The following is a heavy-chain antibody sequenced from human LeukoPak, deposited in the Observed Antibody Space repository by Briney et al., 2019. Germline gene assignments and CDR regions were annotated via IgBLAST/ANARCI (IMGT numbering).Heavy chain of an antibody. CDR1: GGSITGYY. J-gene: IGHJ6*03. CDR2: IYYSGST. D-gene: IGHD6-6*01. Sequence: SETLSHTCTVSGGSITGYYWSWIRQPPGKGLEWIGYIYYSGSTNYDPSLKSRVTMSVDTPKNQFSLKLSSVTAADTAVYYCARLTGEQLATVNNRYHYIAVWGKGTAVTVSS. V-gene: IGHV4-59*08. CDR3: ARLTGEQLATVNNRYHYIAV.